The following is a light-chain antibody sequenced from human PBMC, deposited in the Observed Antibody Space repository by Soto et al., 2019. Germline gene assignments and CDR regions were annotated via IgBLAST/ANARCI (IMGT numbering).Light chain of an antibody. J-gene: IGKJ4*01. CDR1: HSVSSSY. V-gene: IGKV3-20*01. CDR3: QQYGSSPPLN. Sequence: EIVLTQSPGTLSLSPGERATLSCRASHSVSSSYLAWYQQKPGQAPRLLIYGASSRATGIPDRFSGSGSGTDFTLTISRLEPEDFAVYYCQQYGSSPPLNFGGGTKVEIK. CDR2: GAS.